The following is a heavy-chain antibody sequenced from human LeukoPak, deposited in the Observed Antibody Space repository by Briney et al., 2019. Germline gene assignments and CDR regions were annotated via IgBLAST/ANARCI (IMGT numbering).Heavy chain of an antibody. CDR2: VAYTGSA. Sequence: PSETLSLTCNVSGGSINNHHWSWIRQPPGKRLEWIAYVAYTGSAVYNPYLKSRVTISVDTSKNQFSLKLKSVTAADTAVYYCARGPLDSADYSFDYWGQGALVTASS. CDR1: GGSINNHH. V-gene: IGHV4-59*11. D-gene: IGHD3-22*01. J-gene: IGHJ4*02. CDR3: ARGPLDSADYSFDY.